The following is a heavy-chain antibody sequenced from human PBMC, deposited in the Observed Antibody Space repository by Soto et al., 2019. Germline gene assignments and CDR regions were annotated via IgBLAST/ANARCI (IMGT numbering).Heavy chain of an antibody. V-gene: IGHV3-21*01. D-gene: IGHD2-15*01. Sequence: EVQLVESGGGLVKPGGSLRLSCVASGFTFRTYTMNWVRQAPGKGLEWVSGIRGFSPYTFYAESVKGRFTISRDNAKNSMYLQMNSLRADDTALYYCARDRGYDAHDYYFNAMDVWGQGTTVTVSS. CDR1: GFTFRTYT. J-gene: IGHJ6*02. CDR3: ARDRGYDAHDYYFNAMDV. CDR2: IRGFSPYT.